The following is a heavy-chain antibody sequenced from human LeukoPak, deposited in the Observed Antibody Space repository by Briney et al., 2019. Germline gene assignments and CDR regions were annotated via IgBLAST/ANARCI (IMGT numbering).Heavy chain of an antibody. CDR3: AGNIVVVPAAPRVGIDY. Sequence: SETLSLTCAVYGGSFSGYYWSWIRQPPGKGVEWIGEINHSGSTNYNPSLKSRVTISVDTSKNQFSLKLSSVTAADTAVYYCAGNIVVVPAAPRVGIDYWGQGTLVTVSS. V-gene: IGHV4-34*01. CDR2: INHSGST. J-gene: IGHJ4*02. D-gene: IGHD2-2*01. CDR1: GGSFSGYY.